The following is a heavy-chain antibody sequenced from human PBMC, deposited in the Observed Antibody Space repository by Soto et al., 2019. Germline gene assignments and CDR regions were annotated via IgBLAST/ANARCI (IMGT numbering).Heavy chain of an antibody. D-gene: IGHD6-13*01. CDR1: GYTFTNYP. V-gene: IGHV1-3*01. CDR2: INVDNGNT. Sequence: ASVKVSCKASGYTFTNYPIHWVRQAPGQRLEWMGWINVDNGNTNYAQKLQGRVTISRDTSASIAYMELSSLKSEDTAIYYCARSGATVAAAGTGTWFFDRWGRGTLVTVSS. CDR3: ARSGATVAAAGTGTWFFDR. J-gene: IGHJ2*01.